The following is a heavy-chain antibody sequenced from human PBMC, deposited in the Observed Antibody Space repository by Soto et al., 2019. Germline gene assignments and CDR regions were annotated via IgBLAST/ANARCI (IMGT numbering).Heavy chain of an antibody. CDR2: ISYDGSNK. Sequence: GGSLRLSCVASGFTFSSYGMHWVRQAPGKGLEWVAVISYDGSNKYYADSVKGRFTISRDNSKNTLYLQMNSLRAEDTAVYYCARRSPSWAFDIWGQGTMVTVSS. CDR1: GFTFSSYG. D-gene: IGHD2-15*01. CDR3: ARRSPSWAFDI. V-gene: IGHV3-30*03. J-gene: IGHJ3*02.